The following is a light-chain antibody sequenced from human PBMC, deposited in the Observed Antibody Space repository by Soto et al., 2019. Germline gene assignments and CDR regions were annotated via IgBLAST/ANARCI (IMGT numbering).Light chain of an antibody. Sequence: DIALTQSPGTLSLSPGERATLSCRASQTIGSRYLAWYQQKPGQRPRLLIYGASSRATGIPDRFSGSGSGTDFTLTISRLQPEDFAVYYCQHYVSSPLTFGGGTKVDNK. J-gene: IGKJ4*01. CDR1: QTIGSRY. V-gene: IGKV3-20*01. CDR2: GAS. CDR3: QHYVSSPLT.